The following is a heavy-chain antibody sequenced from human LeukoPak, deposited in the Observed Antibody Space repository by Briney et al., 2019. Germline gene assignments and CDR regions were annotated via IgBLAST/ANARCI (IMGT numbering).Heavy chain of an antibody. J-gene: IGHJ4*02. CDR1: GFTFSSYG. CDR3: AREEGLGYCSSTSCYFDY. V-gene: IGHV3-33*08. CDR2: IWYDGSNK. Sequence: GGSLRLSCAGYGFTFSSYGMHWVRQAPGKGLEWVAVIWYDGSNKYYADSVKGRFTISRDNSKNTLYLQMNSLRAEDTAVYYCAREEGLGYCSSTSCYFDYWGQGTLVTVSS. D-gene: IGHD2-2*01.